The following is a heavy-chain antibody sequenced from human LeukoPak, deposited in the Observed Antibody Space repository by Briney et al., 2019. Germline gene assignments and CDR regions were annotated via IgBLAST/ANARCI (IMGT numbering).Heavy chain of an antibody. V-gene: IGHV4-39*07. D-gene: IGHD4-17*01. Sequence: SETLSLTCTVSGGSISSSSYYWGWIRQPPGKGLEWIGSIYYSGSTYYNPSLKSRVTISVDTSKNQFSLKLSSVTAADTAVHYCARVHTPGYGDYIDWFDPWGQGTLVTVSS. J-gene: IGHJ5*02. CDR1: GGSISSSSYY. CDR3: ARVHTPGYGDYIDWFDP. CDR2: IYYSGST.